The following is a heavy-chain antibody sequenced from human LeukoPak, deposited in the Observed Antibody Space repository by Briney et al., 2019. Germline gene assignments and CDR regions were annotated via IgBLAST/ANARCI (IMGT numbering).Heavy chain of an antibody. D-gene: IGHD6-25*01. CDR3: ARDRDSSELGYYGMDV. CDR2: IYYSGST. CDR1: GGSISSSSYY. Sequence: PSETLSLTCTVSGGSISSSSYYRGWIRQPPGKGLEWIGSIYYSGSTYYNPSLKSRVTISVDTSKNQFSLKLSSVTAADTAVYYCARDRDSSELGYYGMDVWGQGTTVTVSS. J-gene: IGHJ6*02. V-gene: IGHV4-39*07.